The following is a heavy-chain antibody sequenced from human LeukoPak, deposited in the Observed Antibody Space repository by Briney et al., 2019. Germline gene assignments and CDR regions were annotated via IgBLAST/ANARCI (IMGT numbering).Heavy chain of an antibody. Sequence: GGSLRLSCEASGFTFSRYWMHWVRQAPGKGLVWVSRIKSDGKTNYADSVKGRFTISRDNAKNTVSLQMDSLRAEDTGVYCCARAPSEVGGYYPEYFRHWGQGTLVTVSP. CDR3: ARAPSEVGGYYPEYFRH. CDR2: IKSDGKT. V-gene: IGHV3-74*01. D-gene: IGHD3-22*01. J-gene: IGHJ1*01. CDR1: GFTFSRYW.